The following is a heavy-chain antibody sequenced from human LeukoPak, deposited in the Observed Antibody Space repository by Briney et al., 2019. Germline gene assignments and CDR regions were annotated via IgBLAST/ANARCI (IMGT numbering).Heavy chain of an antibody. CDR1: GFMFSSYW. Sequence: GGSLRLSCVASGFMFSSYWMNWVRQAPGKGLVCVSRINSDGSSTSYADSVKGRFTISRDNAKNTLFLQMNSLRAEDTAVYYCARGPGAFDIWGQGTMVTISS. V-gene: IGHV3-74*01. D-gene: IGHD2-2*01. CDR2: INSDGSST. J-gene: IGHJ3*02. CDR3: ARGPGAFDI.